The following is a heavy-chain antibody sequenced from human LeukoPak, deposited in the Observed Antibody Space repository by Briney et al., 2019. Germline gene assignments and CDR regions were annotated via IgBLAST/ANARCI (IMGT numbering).Heavy chain of an antibody. V-gene: IGHV3-30*18. CDR3: AKDRVPSYYYDSSGTLDY. CDR1: GFTFSSYG. J-gene: IGHJ4*02. CDR2: ISYDGSNK. D-gene: IGHD3-22*01. Sequence: GGSLRLSCAASGFTFSSYGMHWVRQAPGKGLEWVAVISYDGSNKYYADSVKGRFTISRDSSKNTLYLQMNSLRAEDTAVYYCAKDRVPSYYYDSSGTLDYWGQGTLVTVSS.